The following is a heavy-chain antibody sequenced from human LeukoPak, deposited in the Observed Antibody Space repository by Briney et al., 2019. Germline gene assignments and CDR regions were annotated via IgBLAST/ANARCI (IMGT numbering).Heavy chain of an antibody. CDR2: MNPNSGNT. V-gene: IGHV1-8*01. J-gene: IGHJ3*02. CDR3: ARVVGDVDTGVYDAFDI. D-gene: IGHD5-18*01. CDR1: GYTFTSYD. Sequence: ASVKVSCKASGYTFTSYDISWVRQATGQGLEWMGWMNPNSGNTGYAQKFQGRVTMTRNTSISTAYMELSSLRSEDTAVYYCARVVGDVDTGVYDAFDIWGQGTMVTVSS.